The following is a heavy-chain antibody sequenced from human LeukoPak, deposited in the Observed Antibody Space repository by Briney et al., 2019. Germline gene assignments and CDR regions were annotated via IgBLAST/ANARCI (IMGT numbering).Heavy chain of an antibody. D-gene: IGHD4-17*01. V-gene: IGHV1-69-2*01. CDR3: ATPIYGDYVDY. Sequence: VAAVKVSRKVSGYTFPDYYMHWVQQAPGKGLEWMGLVDPEDGETIYAKKLQARVTITADTSTDTAYMELHSLRSEDTALYYCATPIYGDYVDYWGQGTLVTVSS. CDR2: VDPEDGET. CDR1: GYTFPDYY. J-gene: IGHJ4*02.